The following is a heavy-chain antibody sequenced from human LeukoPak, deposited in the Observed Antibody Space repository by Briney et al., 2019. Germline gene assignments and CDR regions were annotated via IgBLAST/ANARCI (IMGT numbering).Heavy chain of an antibody. J-gene: IGHJ4*02. D-gene: IGHD3-10*01. CDR1: GGSISSYY. V-gene: IGHV4-4*07. CDR2: IYTSGST. CDR3: ARRGYYGSGSYYKN. Sequence: SETLSLTCTVSGGSISSYYWSWIRQPAGKGLEWIGRIYTSGSTNYNPSLKSRVTISVDTSKNQFSLKLSSVTAADTAVYYCARRGYYGSGSYYKNWGQGTLVTVSS.